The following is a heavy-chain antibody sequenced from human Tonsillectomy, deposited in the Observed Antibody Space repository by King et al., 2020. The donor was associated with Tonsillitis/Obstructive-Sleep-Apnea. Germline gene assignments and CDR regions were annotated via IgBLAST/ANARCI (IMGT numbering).Heavy chain of an antibody. CDR2: IYSGGST. Sequence: VQMVESGGGLIQPGGSLRLSCAASGFTVSSNYMSWVRQAPGKGLEWVSVIYSGGSTYYADSVKGRFTISRDNSKNTLYLQMNSLRAEDTAVYYCASHKGNFDWHFDLWGRGTLVTVSS. CDR1: GFTVSSNY. V-gene: IGHV3-53*01. J-gene: IGHJ2*01. D-gene: IGHD1-7*01. CDR3: ASHKGNFDWHFDL.